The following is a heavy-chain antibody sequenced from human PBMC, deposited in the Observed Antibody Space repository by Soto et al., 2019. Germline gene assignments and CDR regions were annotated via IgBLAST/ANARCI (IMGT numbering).Heavy chain of an antibody. CDR3: ARLYYHILTGYLLLDY. CDR1: GYSFTSYW. D-gene: IGHD3-9*01. V-gene: IGHV5-10-1*01. J-gene: IGHJ4*02. Sequence: GESLKISCKGSGYSFTSYWISWVRQRPGKGLEWMGRIDPSDSYTNYSPSFQGHVTISADKSISTAYLQWSSLKASDTAMYYCARLYYHILTGYLLLDYWGQGTLVTVSP. CDR2: IDPSDSYT.